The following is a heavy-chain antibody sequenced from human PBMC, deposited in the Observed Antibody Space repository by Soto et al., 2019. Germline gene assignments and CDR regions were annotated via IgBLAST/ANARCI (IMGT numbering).Heavy chain of an antibody. J-gene: IGHJ4*02. CDR1: GFTFSNYA. CDR3: AKDQGSSWYEIDY. D-gene: IGHD6-13*01. CDR2: ISGSGGST. V-gene: IGHV3-23*01. Sequence: EVQLLESGGGLVQPGGSLRLSCAASGFTFSNYAVTWVRQAPGKGLEWVSTISGSGGSTYYADSVKGRFTISRDNSKNTLYRLMNSLRAEDTSVYYCAKDQGSSWYEIDYWGQGTLVTVAA.